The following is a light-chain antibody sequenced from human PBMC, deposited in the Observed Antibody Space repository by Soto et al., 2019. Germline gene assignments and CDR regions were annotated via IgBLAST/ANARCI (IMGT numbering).Light chain of an antibody. CDR2: AVS. J-gene: IGKJ3*01. V-gene: IGKV1-39*01. CDR3: QQTYSTGIFT. Sequence: DIQMPQSPSSLSASVGDRVTITCRASQTISTYLNWYQQKPGKAPKLLIDAVSSLQSGVPSRFSGSGSGTDFTLTISSLQPEDFAPYYCQQTYSTGIFTCGPGTKVDFK. CDR1: QTISTY.